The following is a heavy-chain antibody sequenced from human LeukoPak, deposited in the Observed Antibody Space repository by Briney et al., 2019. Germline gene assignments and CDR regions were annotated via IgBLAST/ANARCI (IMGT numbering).Heavy chain of an antibody. CDR3: ARGFGYYFDY. Sequence: GSLSLSCAASGFTFTTYWMNWVRQAPGKGLEWVANLNQDGNEKYYVDSVAGRFTISRDNAKNSLYLQMNSLRAEDTAVYYCARGFGYYFDYWGQGTLVTVSS. CDR1: GFTFTTYW. CDR2: LNQDGNEK. D-gene: IGHD3-16*01. J-gene: IGHJ4*02. V-gene: IGHV3-7*01.